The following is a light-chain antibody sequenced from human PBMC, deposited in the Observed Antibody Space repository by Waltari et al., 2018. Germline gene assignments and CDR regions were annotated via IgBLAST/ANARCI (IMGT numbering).Light chain of an antibody. V-gene: IGLV2-14*01. CDR1: GSDVGGYDY. J-gene: IGLJ1*01. CDR3: SSYTTITLLV. CDR2: AVS. Sequence: QSALTQPASVSGSPGQSITISCTGSGSDVGGYDYVSWYQQHPGKAPKLIIYAVSNRPAGVSNRFSGSKSGNTASLTISGLQAEDEAYYYCSSYTTITLLVFGTGTRVIV.